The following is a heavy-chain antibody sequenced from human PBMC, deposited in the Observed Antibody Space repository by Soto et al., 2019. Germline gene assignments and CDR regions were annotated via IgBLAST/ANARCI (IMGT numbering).Heavy chain of an antibody. V-gene: IGHV1-69*12. Sequence: QVQLVQSGAEVKKPGSSVKVSCKASGGTFSSYAISWVRQAPGQGLEWMGGIIPIFGTANYAQKFQGRVTITADESTSXAYVELSSLRSEDTAVYYCARDRLMITFGGVGDGRWFAFDIWGQGTMVTVSS. CDR2: IIPIFGTA. CDR3: ARDRLMITFGGVGDGRWFAFDI. J-gene: IGHJ3*02. CDR1: GGTFSSYA. D-gene: IGHD3-16*01.